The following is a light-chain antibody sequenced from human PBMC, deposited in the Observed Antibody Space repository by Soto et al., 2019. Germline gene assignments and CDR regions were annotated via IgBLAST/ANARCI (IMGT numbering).Light chain of an antibody. Sequence: EIVMTQPPATLSVSPGERATLSCRAGQSVSSNLAWYQKKPGQAPRLLSYGASTRATGIPARFSGSGSGTEYTLTISSPQSEDFAVYYCQQYNNWPYTFGQGTKLEIK. CDR2: GAS. V-gene: IGKV3-15*01. CDR1: QSVSSN. J-gene: IGKJ2*01. CDR3: QQYNNWPYT.